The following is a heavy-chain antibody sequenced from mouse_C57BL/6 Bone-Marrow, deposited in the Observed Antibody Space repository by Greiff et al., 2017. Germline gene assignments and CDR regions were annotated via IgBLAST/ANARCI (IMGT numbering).Heavy chain of an antibody. CDR1: GFTFSDYG. J-gene: IGHJ4*01. V-gene: IGHV5-15*01. CDR3: ARRVYSGAMDY. D-gene: IGHD2-1*01. Sequence: EVQGVESGGGLVQPGGSLKLSCAASGFTFSDYGMAWVRQAPRKGPEWVAFISNLAYSIYYADTVTGRFTISRENAKNTLYLEMSSLRSEDTAMYYCARRVYSGAMDYWGQGTSVTVSS. CDR2: ISNLAYSI.